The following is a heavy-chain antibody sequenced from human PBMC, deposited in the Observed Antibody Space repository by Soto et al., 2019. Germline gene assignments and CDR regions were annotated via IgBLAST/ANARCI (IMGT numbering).Heavy chain of an antibody. D-gene: IGHD3-10*01. CDR1: SPSTSTHN. CDR2: IYEGGST. J-gene: IGHJ6*02. CDR3: VRQGIGAQHGLVDV. V-gene: IGHV4-59*08. Sequence: SETLSLTCTVSSPSTSTHNWSWIRQTPGKGLEWIGYIYEGGSTGYNPSLESRVTISLDTSTNQLSLKLRSVTAADTAVYYCVRQGIGAQHGLVDVWGQGTTVTVS.